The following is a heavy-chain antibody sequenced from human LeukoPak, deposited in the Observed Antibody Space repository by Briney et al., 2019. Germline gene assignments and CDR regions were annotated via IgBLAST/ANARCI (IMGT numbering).Heavy chain of an antibody. D-gene: IGHD1-26*01. V-gene: IGHV3-33*08. Sequence: PGRSLRLSCVASGFTFSNYGMHWVRQAPGKGLEWVSFIGYNGNEKQYADSVKGRFTISRDNAKNSLYLQMNSLRAEDTAVYYCARDRGGSYYVDAVDAFDIWGQGTMVTVSS. CDR3: ARDRGGSYYVDAVDAFDI. J-gene: IGHJ3*02. CDR1: GFTFSNYG. CDR2: IGYNGNEK.